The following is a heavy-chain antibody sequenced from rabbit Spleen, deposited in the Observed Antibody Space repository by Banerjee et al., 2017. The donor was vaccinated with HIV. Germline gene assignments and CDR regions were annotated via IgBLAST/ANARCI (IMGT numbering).Heavy chain of an antibody. J-gene: IGHJ4*01. CDR2: SYAGSSGST. CDR3: ARDLDDVIGWNFGW. Sequence: QSLEESGGGLVKPGASLTLTCKASGFSFNSGYDMCWVRQAPGKGLEWIACSYAGSSGSTYSAIWAKGRFTISKTSSTTVTLQMTSLTAADTAIYFCARDLDDVIGWNFGWWGPGTLVTVS. CDR1: GFSFNSGYD. V-gene: IGHV1S40*01. D-gene: IGHD4-1*01.